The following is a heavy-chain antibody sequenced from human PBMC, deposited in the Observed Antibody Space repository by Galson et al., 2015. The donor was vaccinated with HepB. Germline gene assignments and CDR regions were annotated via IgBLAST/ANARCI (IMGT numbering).Heavy chain of an antibody. CDR3: ASYFYYAMDV. Sequence: CAISGDSVSSDSAAWNWIRQSPSRGLEWLGRTYYRSKWYYDYAISVKSRISINPDTSKNQFSLQLNSVTPEDTAIYFCASYFYYAMDVWGQGTTVTVSS. J-gene: IGHJ6*02. CDR2: TYYRSKWYY. V-gene: IGHV6-1*01. CDR1: GDSVSSDSAA. D-gene: IGHD3-3*01.